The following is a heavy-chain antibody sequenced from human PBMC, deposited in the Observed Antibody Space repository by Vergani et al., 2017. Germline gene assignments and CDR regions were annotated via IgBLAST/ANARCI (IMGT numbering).Heavy chain of an antibody. CDR1: GGSISSYY. D-gene: IGHD3-22*01. J-gene: IGHJ4*02. Sequence: QVQLQESGPGLVKPSETLSLTCTVSGGSISSYYWSWIRQPPGKGLEWIGYIYYSGSTNYNPSLKSRVTISVDTSKNQFSLKLSSVTAADTAVYYCARGVSDYYDRRGYYGYWGQGTLVTVSS. CDR2: IYYSGST. V-gene: IGHV4-59*01. CDR3: ARGVSDYYDRRGYYGY.